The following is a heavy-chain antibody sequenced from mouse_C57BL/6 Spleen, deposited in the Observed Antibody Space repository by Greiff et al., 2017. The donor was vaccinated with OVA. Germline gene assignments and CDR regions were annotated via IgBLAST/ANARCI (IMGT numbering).Heavy chain of an antibody. V-gene: IGHV5-17*01. CDR1: GFTFSDYG. CDR2: ISSGSSTI. CDR3: ARLAQASYWYFDV. D-gene: IGHD3-2*02. J-gene: IGHJ1*03. Sequence: DVMLVESGGGLVKPGGSLKLSCAASGFTFSDYGMHWVRQAPEKGLEWVAYISSGSSTIYYADTVKGRFTISRDNAKNTLFLQMTSLRSEDTAMYYCARLAQASYWYFDVWGTGTTVTVSS.